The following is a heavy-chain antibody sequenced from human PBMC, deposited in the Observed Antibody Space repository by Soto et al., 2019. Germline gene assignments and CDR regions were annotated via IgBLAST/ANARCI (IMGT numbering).Heavy chain of an antibody. D-gene: IGHD3-22*01. CDR1: GGSFSGHS. Sequence: SETLSLTCAVYGGSFSGHSWTWIRQSPGKGLEWIGDINHSGRVNYSPSLKSRVTISLDTSKNQFSLTLSAVTAADTARYYCSTRAYDTNGYYRFDPWGQGTLVTVSS. CDR2: INHSGRV. J-gene: IGHJ5*01. CDR3: STRAYDTNGYYRFDP. V-gene: IGHV4-34*01.